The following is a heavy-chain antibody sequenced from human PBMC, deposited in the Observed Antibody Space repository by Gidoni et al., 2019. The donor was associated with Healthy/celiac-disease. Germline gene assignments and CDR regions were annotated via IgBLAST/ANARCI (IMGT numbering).Heavy chain of an antibody. D-gene: IGHD6-19*01. J-gene: IGHJ4*02. V-gene: IGHV3-23*01. CDR3: AKNPNSSGWFNY. CDR1: AFTLSRYA. Sequence: EVQLLESGGGLVLPGGSLRLSCAASAFTLSRYAISWGRQAPGKGLEWVSAISGSGGSTYYADSVKGRFTISRDNSKNTLYLQMNSLRAEDTAVYYCAKNPNSSGWFNYWGQGTLVTVSS. CDR2: ISGSGGST.